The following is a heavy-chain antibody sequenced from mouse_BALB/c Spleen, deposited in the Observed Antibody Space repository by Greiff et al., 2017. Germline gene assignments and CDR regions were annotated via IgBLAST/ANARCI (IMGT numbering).Heavy chain of an antibody. CDR3: ARSYYDYDSFAY. CDR1: GFNIKDTY. V-gene: IGHV14-3*02. J-gene: IGHJ3*01. Sequence: EVQLQQSGAELVKPGASVKLSCTASGFNIKDTYMHWVKQRPEQGLEWIGRIDPANGNTKYDPKFQGKATITADTSSNTAYLQLSSLTSEDTAVYYCARSYYDYDSFAYWGQGTLVTVSA. D-gene: IGHD2-4*01. CDR2: IDPANGNT.